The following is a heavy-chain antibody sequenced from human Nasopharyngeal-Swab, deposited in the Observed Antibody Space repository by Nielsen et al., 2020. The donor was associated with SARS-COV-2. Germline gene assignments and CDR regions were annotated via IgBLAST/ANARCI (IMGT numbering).Heavy chain of an antibody. V-gene: IGHV3-30*02. Sequence: WIRQAPGKGLEWVAFIRYDGSNKYYADSVKGRFTISRDNSKNTLYLQMNSLRAEDTAVYYCAKEGDIVVVPAATKNRRGRREQNFDYWGQGTLVTVSS. J-gene: IGHJ4*02. CDR2: IRYDGSNK. D-gene: IGHD2-2*01. CDR3: AKEGDIVVVPAATKNRRGRREQNFDY.